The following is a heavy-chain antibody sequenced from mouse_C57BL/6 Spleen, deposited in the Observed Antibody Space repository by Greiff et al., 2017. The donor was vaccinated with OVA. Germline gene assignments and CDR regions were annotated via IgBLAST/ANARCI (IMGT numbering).Heavy chain of an antibody. CDR2: INPNNGGT. D-gene: IGHD1-1*02. CDR3: ARWYQYYFDY. CDR1: GYTFTDYY. Sequence: EVQLQQSGPELVKPGASVKISCKASGYTFTDYYMNWVKQSHGKSLEWIGDINPNNGGTSYNQKFKGKATLTVDKSSSTAYMELRSLTSEDSAVYYCARWYQYYFDYWGQGTTLTVSS. V-gene: IGHV1-26*01. J-gene: IGHJ2*01.